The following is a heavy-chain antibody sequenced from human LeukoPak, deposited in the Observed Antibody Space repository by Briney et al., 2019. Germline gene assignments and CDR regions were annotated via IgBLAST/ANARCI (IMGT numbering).Heavy chain of an antibody. CDR3: ARGYCSSTSCYWRY. CDR2: IYTSGST. J-gene: IGHJ4*02. D-gene: IGHD2-2*01. Sequence: SETLSLTCTVSGGSISSYYWSWIRQPAGKGLELIGRIYTSGSTNYNPSLKSRVTISVDTSKNQFSLKLSSVTAADTAVYYCARGYCSSTSCYWRYWGQGTLVTVSS. V-gene: IGHV4-4*07. CDR1: GGSISSYY.